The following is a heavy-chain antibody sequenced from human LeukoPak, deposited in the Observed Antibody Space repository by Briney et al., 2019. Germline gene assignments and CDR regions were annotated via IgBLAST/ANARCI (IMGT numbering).Heavy chain of an antibody. Sequence: GGSLRLSCAASGFTFSSDAMSWVRQAPGKGLEWVSGISGSGGSTYYADSVKGRFTISKDNSKNTLYLQMNSLRAEDTAVYYCAKALLTTATTAAGDYWGQGTLVTVSS. CDR2: ISGSGGST. CDR3: AKALLTTATTAAGDY. J-gene: IGHJ4*02. CDR1: GFTFSSDA. V-gene: IGHV3-23*01. D-gene: IGHD4-17*01.